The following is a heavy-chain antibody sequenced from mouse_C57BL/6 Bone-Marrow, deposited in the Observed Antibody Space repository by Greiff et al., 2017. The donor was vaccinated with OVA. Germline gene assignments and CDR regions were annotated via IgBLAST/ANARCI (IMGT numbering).Heavy chain of an antibody. CDR3: ATRDYGSSPGAY. CDR2: ISSGSSTI. V-gene: IGHV5-17*01. D-gene: IGHD1-1*01. J-gene: IGHJ3*01. Sequence: EVKVVESGGGLVKPGGSLKLSCAASGFTFSDYGMHWVRQAPEKGLEWVAYISSGSSTIYYADTVKGRFTISRDNAKNTLFLQMTSLRSEDTAMYYCATRDYGSSPGAYWGQGTLVTVSA. CDR1: GFTFSDYG.